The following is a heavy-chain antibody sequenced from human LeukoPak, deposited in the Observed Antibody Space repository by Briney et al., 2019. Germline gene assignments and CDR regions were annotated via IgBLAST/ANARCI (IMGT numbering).Heavy chain of an antibody. CDR2: ISAYNGNT. Sequence: ASVKVSCKASGGTFSSYAISWVRQAPGQGLEWMGWISAYNGNTNYAQKLQGRVTMTTDTSTSTAYMELRSLRSDDTAVYYCARGRIAAAGNYFDYWGQGTLVTVSS. D-gene: IGHD6-13*01. CDR1: GGTFSSYA. J-gene: IGHJ4*02. CDR3: ARGRIAAAGNYFDY. V-gene: IGHV1-18*01.